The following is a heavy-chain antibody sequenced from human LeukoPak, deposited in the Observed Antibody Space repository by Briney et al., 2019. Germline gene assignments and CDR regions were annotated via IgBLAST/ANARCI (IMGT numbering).Heavy chain of an antibody. CDR3: ARRFFSGSYWYYFDY. V-gene: IGHV2-5*02. CDR2: IYWDCDK. CDR1: GFSLSTSGVA. J-gene: IGHJ4*02. Sequence: SGPTLVNPTQTLTLTCTFSGFSLSTSGVAVGWIRQPPGKALEWLSLIYWDCDKLYSPSLKTTLTSTKDTSKNQVVLTMTNMDPVDTATYYCARRFFSGSYWYYFDYWGQGTLVTVSS. D-gene: IGHD1-26*01.